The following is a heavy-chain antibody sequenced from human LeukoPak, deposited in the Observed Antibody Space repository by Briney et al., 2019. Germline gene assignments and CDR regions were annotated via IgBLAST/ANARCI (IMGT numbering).Heavy chain of an antibody. CDR1: GGSISSGDYY. CDR3: ARGSLGYCSSTSCLAGLVDY. J-gene: IGHJ4*02. D-gene: IGHD2-2*01. V-gene: IGHV4-30-4*01. Sequence: SQTLSLTCTVSGGSISSGDYYWSWIRQPPGKGLEWIGYIYCSGSTYYNPSLKSRVTISVDTSKNQFSLKLSSVTAADTAVYYCARGSLGYCSSTSCLAGLVDYWGQGTLVTVSS. CDR2: IYCSGST.